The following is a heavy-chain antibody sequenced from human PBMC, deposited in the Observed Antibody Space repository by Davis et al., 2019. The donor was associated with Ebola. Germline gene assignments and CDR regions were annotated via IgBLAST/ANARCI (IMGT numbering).Heavy chain of an antibody. CDR1: GFTFSSYW. J-gene: IGHJ4*02. CDR2: IKQDGSEK. D-gene: IGHD1-1*01. CDR3: AGEVLASFDY. V-gene: IGHV3-7*01. Sequence: PGGPLRLSCAASGFTFSSYWMSWVRQAPGKGLEWVANIKQDGSEKYYVDSVKGRFTISRDNAKNSLYLQMNSLRDEDTAVYYCAGEVLASFDYWGQGTLVTVSS.